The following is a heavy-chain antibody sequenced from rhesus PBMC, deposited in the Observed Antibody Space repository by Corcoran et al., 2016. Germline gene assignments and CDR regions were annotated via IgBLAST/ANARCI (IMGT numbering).Heavy chain of an antibody. V-gene: IGHV1-198*02. CDR1: GFTFGSYA. CDR3: ARVGYSGSWNAFSFDY. Sequence: QVQLVQSGAEVKKPGASVKVSCKASGFTFGSYAISWVRQAPGQGLEWMGVIIPFVGITNYAEKFQGRVTITADTSTSTAYMELSSLRSEDTAVYYCARVGYSGSWNAFSFDYWGQGVLVTVSS. J-gene: IGHJ4*01. D-gene: IGHD6-25*01. CDR2: IIPFVGIT.